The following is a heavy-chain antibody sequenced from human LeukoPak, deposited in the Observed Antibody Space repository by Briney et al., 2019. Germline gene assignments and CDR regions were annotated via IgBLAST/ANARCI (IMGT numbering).Heavy chain of an antibody. J-gene: IGHJ4*02. D-gene: IGHD4-17*01. Sequence: PSETLSLTCTVSGVSISSSSYYWGWIRQPPGKGLEWIGYIYHSGSTYYNPSLKSRVTISVDRSKNQFSLKLSSVTAADTAVYYCARERADYGDYFDYWGQGTLVTVSS. V-gene: IGHV4-30-2*01. CDR2: IYHSGST. CDR1: GVSISSSSYY. CDR3: ARERADYGDYFDY.